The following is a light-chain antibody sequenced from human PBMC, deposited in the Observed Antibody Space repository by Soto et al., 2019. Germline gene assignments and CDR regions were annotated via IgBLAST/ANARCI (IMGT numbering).Light chain of an antibody. Sequence: QSALTQPASVSGSPGQSIAISCTGTSSDVGGYNYVSWFQHHPGKAPKLMIYEVSYRPSGLSDRFPGSKSGNTASLTISGLQAEDEADYYCCSYTTSGTVLFGGGTKLTVL. V-gene: IGLV2-14*01. J-gene: IGLJ2*01. CDR1: SSDVGGYNY. CDR2: EVS. CDR3: CSYTTSGTVL.